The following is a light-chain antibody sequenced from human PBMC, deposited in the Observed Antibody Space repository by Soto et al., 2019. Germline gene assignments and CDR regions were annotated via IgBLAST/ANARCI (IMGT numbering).Light chain of an antibody. CDR2: DAS. CDR1: QDIKNY. J-gene: IGKJ2*02. Sequence: DIQLTQSPSSVSASVGDRVTITCQASQDIKNYLIWYQQKPGKAPNLLIYDASTLGTGVSSRLSGSGSGTDFSFTITNLQPEDIATYFCQHYDSVPCTFGQGTRLEIK. CDR3: QHYDSVPCT. V-gene: IGKV1-33*01.